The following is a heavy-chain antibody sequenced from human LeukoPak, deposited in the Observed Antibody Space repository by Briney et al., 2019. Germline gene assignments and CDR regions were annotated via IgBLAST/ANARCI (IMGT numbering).Heavy chain of an antibody. CDR2: IKQDGSEK. CDR3: ARDGWDPSWLYF. CDR1: GFTFSSYW. V-gene: IGHV3-7*03. Sequence: GGLVQPGGSLRLSCAAPGFTFSSYWMSWVRQAPGKGLEWVANIKQDGSEKYYVDSVKGRFTISRDNAKNSLYLQMNSLRAEDTAVYYCARDGWDPSWLYFWGQRTLVTVSS. J-gene: IGHJ4*02. D-gene: IGHD6-19*01.